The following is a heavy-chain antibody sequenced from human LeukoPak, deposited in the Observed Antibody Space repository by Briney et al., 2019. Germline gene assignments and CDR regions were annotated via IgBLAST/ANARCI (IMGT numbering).Heavy chain of an antibody. CDR1: GGSISSSRYY. V-gene: IGHV4-39*01. D-gene: IGHD3-9*01. Sequence: SETLSLTCTVSGGSISSSRYYWGWIRQPPGKGLEWIGTIYYGGSTYYNPSLKSRVTISVDTSNNQFSLKLTSVTAADTAVYYCARGPKHYDILTGIDYWGQGTLVTVSS. J-gene: IGHJ4*02. CDR2: IYYGGST. CDR3: ARGPKHYDILTGIDY.